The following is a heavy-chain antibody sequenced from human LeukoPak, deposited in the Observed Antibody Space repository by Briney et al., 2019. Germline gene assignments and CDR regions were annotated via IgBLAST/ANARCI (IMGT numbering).Heavy chain of an antibody. Sequence: GGSLRLSCAASGFSFTNYWMHWVRQAPGKGLVWVSHINSDGSATRYADSVKGRFTISRDNAMNTLYLQMNSLRAEDTAVYYCVVGATSAAFDIWGQGTMVTVSS. V-gene: IGHV3-74*01. CDR2: INSDGSAT. D-gene: IGHD1-26*01. CDR1: GFSFTNYW. J-gene: IGHJ3*02. CDR3: VVGATSAAFDI.